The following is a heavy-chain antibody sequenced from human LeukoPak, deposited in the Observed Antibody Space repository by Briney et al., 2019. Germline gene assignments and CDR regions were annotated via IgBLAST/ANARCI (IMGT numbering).Heavy chain of an antibody. CDR1: GYSFTSYW. V-gene: IGHV5-51*01. CDR2: IYPGDSDT. Sequence: GESLKISCKGSGYSFTSYWIGWVRQMPGKGLEWMGIIYPGDSDTRYSPSFQGRVTISADKSISTAYLQWSSLKASDTAMYYCARPGRDGYNLYCFDYWGQGTLVAVSS. D-gene: IGHD5-24*01. J-gene: IGHJ4*02. CDR3: ARPGRDGYNLYCFDY.